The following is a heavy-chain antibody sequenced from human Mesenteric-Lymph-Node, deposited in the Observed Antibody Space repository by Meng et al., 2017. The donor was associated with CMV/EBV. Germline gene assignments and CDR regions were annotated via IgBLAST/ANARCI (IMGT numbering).Heavy chain of an antibody. V-gene: IGHV3-23*01. CDR2: ISGSGGST. J-gene: IGHJ2*01. Sequence: EVQLLESGGGLVQPGGSLRLSCAASGFTFSSYARSWVRQAPGKGLEWVSAISGSGGSTYYADSVKGRFTISRDNSKNTLYLQMNSLRAEDTAVYYCAKAGDLVEGWYFDLWGRGTLVTSPQ. CDR3: AKAGDLVEGWYFDL. CDR1: GFTFSSYA. D-gene: IGHD3-16*01.